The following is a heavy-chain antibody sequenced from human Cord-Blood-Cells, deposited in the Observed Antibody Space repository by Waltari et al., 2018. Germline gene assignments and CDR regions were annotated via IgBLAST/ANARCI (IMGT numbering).Heavy chain of an antibody. D-gene: IGHD6-6*01. CDR3: ARVQLVNWFDP. V-gene: IGHV4-34*01. Sequence: QVQLQQWGAGLLKPSETLSLTCAVYGGSFSGYYWSWIRQPPGKGLGWIGEINHSGSTNYNPSLKGRVTISVDTSKNQFSLKLSSVTAADTAVYYCARVQLVNWFDPWGQGTLVTVSS. J-gene: IGHJ5*02. CDR2: INHSGST. CDR1: GGSFSGYY.